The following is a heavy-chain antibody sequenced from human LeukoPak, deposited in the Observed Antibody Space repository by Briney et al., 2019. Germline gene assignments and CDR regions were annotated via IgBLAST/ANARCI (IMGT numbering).Heavy chain of an antibody. Sequence: GGSLRLSCAASGFTFSSYEMNWVRQAPGKGLEWVSYISSSGSTIYYADSVKGRFTISRDNAKNSLYPQMNSLRAEDTAVYYCARQTMVRGVPLYYYYYMDVWGKGTTVTVSS. CDR2: ISSSGSTI. CDR1: GFTFSSYE. J-gene: IGHJ6*03. CDR3: ARQTMVRGVPLYYYYYMDV. V-gene: IGHV3-48*03. D-gene: IGHD3-10*01.